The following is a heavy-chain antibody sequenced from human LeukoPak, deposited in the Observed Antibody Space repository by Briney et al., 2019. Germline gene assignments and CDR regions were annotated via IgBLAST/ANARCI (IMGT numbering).Heavy chain of an antibody. CDR3: AKDLPFDY. CDR1: GFTFSYYA. Sequence: SGGSLRLSCAASGFTFSYYAMSWVRQVPGRGLEWVSTISGTGGTTYYADSVKGRFIISRDNSKNTLYLQINSLRAEDTAFYYCAKDLPFDYWGQGTLVTVSS. CDR2: ISGTGGTT. J-gene: IGHJ4*02. V-gene: IGHV3-23*01.